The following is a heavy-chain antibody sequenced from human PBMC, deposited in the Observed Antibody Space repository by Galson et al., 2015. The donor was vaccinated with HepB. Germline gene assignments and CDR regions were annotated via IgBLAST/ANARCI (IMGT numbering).Heavy chain of an antibody. Sequence: SLRLSCAVSGFTFSSVWMHWVRQVPGKGLVWVSRIDRDGTTTTYADSVKGRFTISRDNDRNTVYLQMDSLRAEDTAVYFCAKGSRSLVCVSGKVNWFDPWGQGTLVIVSS. CDR3: AKGSRSLVCVSGKVNWFDP. V-gene: IGHV3-74*03. D-gene: IGHD1-14*01. CDR1: GFTFSSVW. J-gene: IGHJ5*02. CDR2: IDRDGTTT.